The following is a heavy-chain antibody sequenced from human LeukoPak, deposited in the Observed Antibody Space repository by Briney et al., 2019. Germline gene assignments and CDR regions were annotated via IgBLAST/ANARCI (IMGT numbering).Heavy chain of an antibody. CDR2: TYYRSKWYN. Sequence: SQTLSLTCAISGDSVSSNSAAWNWIRQSPSRGLEWLGRTYYRSKWYNDYAVSVKSRITINPDTSKNQFSLQLNSVTPEDTAAYYCARDPLSSFSGSSDDAFDIWGQGTMVTVSS. V-gene: IGHV6-1*01. J-gene: IGHJ3*02. CDR3: ARDPLSSFSGSSDDAFDI. D-gene: IGHD1-26*01. CDR1: GDSVSSNSAA.